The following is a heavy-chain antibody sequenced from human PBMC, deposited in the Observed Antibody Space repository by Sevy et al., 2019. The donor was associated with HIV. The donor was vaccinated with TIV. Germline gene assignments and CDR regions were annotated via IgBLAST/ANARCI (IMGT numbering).Heavy chain of an antibody. CDR3: TASMKTDVLRYFDWLEEPPFDH. CDR1: GFTFSGSA. V-gene: IGHV3-73*01. Sequence: GGSLRLSCAASGFTFSGSAMHWVRQAPGKGLEWVGRIRSRVNSYATAYAASVRGRFTIAREDSENTAFLEMSSLKTDDTAVYYCTASMKTDVLRYFDWLEEPPFDHWGQGTLVTVSS. CDR2: IRSRVNSYAT. J-gene: IGHJ4*02. D-gene: IGHD3-9*01.